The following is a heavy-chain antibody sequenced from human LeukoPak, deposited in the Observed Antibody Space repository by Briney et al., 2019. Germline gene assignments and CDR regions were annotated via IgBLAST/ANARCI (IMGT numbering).Heavy chain of an antibody. J-gene: IGHJ3*02. CDR2: ISSSSSYI. V-gene: IGHV3-21*01. Sequence: GGSLRLSCAASGFTFSSYSMNWVRQAPGKGLEWVSFISSSSSYIYYADSVKGRFTISRDNAKNSLYLQMNSLRAEDTAVYYCARASELLGSDAFDIWGQGTMVTVSS. D-gene: IGHD1-26*01. CDR3: ARASELLGSDAFDI. CDR1: GFTFSSYS.